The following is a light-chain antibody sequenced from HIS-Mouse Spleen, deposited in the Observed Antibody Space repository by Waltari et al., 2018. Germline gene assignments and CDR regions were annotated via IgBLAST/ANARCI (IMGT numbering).Light chain of an antibody. CDR2: EDS. CDR1: ALPTKY. CDR3: YSTDSSGNHRV. V-gene: IGLV3-10*01. J-gene: IGLJ2*01. Sequence: SYELTQPPSVSVSPGQTARIPCSGAALPTKYAYLYQQKSGQAPVLVIYEDSKRPSGIPERFSGSSSGTMATLTISGAQVEDEADYYCYSTDSSGNHRVFGGGTKLTVL.